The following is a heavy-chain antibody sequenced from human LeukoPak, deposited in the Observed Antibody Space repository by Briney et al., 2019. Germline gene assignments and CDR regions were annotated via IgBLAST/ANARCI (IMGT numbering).Heavy chain of an antibody. Sequence: PSETLSLTCTVSGGSISSSSYYWGWIRQPPGKGLEWIGSIYYSGSTYYNPSLKSRVTISVDTSKNQFSLKLSSVTAADTAVYYCARGPIAARRFDYWGQGTLVTVSS. CDR1: GGSISSSSYY. CDR2: IYYSGST. D-gene: IGHD6-6*01. V-gene: IGHV4-39*01. J-gene: IGHJ4*02. CDR3: ARGPIAARRFDY.